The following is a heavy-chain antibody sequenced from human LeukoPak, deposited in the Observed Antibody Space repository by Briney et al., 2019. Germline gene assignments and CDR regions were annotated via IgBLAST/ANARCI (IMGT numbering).Heavy chain of an antibody. CDR2: IWYDGSNK. CDR3: AKDQGIVGATTFDY. CDR1: GFTFSSYG. V-gene: IGHV3-30*02. Sequence: GGSLRLSCAASGFTFSSYGMHWVRQAPGKGLEWVAVIWYDGSNKYYADSVKGRFTISRDNSKNTLYLQMNSLRAEDTAVYYCAKDQGIVGATTFDYWGQGTLVTVSS. D-gene: IGHD1-26*01. J-gene: IGHJ4*02.